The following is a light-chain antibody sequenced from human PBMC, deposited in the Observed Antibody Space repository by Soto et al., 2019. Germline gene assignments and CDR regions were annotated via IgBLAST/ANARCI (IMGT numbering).Light chain of an antibody. CDR2: KAS. CDR3: QQYSRYST. J-gene: IGKJ2*01. V-gene: IGKV1-5*03. CDR1: QSISSW. Sequence: DIQMTQSPSTLSASVGDRVTITCRASQSISSWLAWYQQKPGKAPKLLIYKASNLESGVPSRFSGGGSGTEFTLTISSLQPDDFATYYGQQYSRYSTFGQGTKLEIK.